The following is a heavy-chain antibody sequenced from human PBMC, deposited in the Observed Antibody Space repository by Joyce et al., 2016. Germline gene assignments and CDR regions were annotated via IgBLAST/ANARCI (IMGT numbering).Heavy chain of an antibody. Sequence: EEQLVQSGAEVKKSGESLKISCTGSGYSFTTYRIGWVRQKPGRGLEWMGITSPFDADTKYSPSFQGQVTISADKSISTAYLHWSSLKASDTAIYYCARLFQAGILGRVVAKIGAFDVWGQGTMVSVSS. J-gene: IGHJ3*01. CDR1: GYSFTTYR. CDR3: ARLFQAGILGRVVAKIGAFDV. CDR2: TSPFDADT. D-gene: IGHD2-15*01. V-gene: IGHV5-51*01.